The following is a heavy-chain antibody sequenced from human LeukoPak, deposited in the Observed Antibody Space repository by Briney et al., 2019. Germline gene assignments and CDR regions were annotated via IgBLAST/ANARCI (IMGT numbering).Heavy chain of an antibody. D-gene: IGHD6-19*01. CDR3: AKIERWLVHGFDL. J-gene: IGHJ2*01. CDR1: GFTFSNYA. CDR2: ISGNGGST. Sequence: GGSLRLSCAASGFTFSNYAMNWVRQAPGKGLEWVASISGNGGSTYYADSVKGRFTISRDNSRNAVFLQMISPRDDDTAIYYCAKIERWLVHGFDLWGRGTLVTVSS. V-gene: IGHV3-23*01.